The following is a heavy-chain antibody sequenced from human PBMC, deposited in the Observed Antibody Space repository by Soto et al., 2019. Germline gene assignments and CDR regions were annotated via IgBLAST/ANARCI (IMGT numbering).Heavy chain of an antibody. J-gene: IGHJ4*02. CDR2: MIRILGIA. V-gene: IGHV1-69*04. Sequence: GASVKVSCKASGGTFTTYTISWLGPAPAQGVEWMGRMIRILGIANYDQQCQRRVTITADKSPSTASMQLSSLRYEDTAVYYCGRDGPYYDSVPGYYIDFWGQGTLVPVSS. CDR1: GGTFTTYT. D-gene: IGHD3-9*01. CDR3: GRDGPYYDSVPGYYIDF.